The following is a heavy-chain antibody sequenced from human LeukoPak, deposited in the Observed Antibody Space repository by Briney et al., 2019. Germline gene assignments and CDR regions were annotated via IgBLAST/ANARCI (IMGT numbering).Heavy chain of an antibody. CDR3: ARGSY. CDR2: ISGSSGII. J-gene: IGHJ4*02. Sequence: GGSLRLSCAASGFTFNTYTMNWVRQAPGKGLEWVSYISGSSGIIDYADSVRGRFTISRDNSKNTLYLQMNSLRAEDTAVYYCARGSYWGQGTLVTVSS. V-gene: IGHV3-48*01. CDR1: GFTFNTYT.